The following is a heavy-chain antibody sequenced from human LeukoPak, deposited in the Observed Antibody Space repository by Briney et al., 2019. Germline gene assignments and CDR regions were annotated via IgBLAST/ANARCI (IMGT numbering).Heavy chain of an antibody. J-gene: IGHJ4*02. Sequence: SETLSLTCAVYGGSFSGYYWSWIRQPPGKGLEWIGEINHSGSTNYNPSLKSRVTISVDTSKNRFSLKLGSVTAADTAVYYCARGPTVTTTKLDYWGQGTLVTVSS. CDR2: INHSGST. V-gene: IGHV4-34*01. D-gene: IGHD4-17*01. CDR1: GGSFSGYY. CDR3: ARGPTVTTTKLDY.